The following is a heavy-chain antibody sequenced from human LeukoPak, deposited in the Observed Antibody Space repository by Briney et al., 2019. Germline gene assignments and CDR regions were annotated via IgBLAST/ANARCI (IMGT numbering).Heavy chain of an antibody. CDR1: GGSFSGFY. Sequence: SETLSLTRAVYGGSFSGFYWSWIRQPPGKGLEWIGDINHSGSTNYNPFLKSRVTISVDKSKNQFSLELSSVTAADTAVYYCARAYCSSTTCYAAFDYWGQGTLVNVSS. D-gene: IGHD2-2*01. V-gene: IGHV4-34*01. J-gene: IGHJ4*02. CDR3: ARAYCSSTTCYAAFDY. CDR2: INHSGST.